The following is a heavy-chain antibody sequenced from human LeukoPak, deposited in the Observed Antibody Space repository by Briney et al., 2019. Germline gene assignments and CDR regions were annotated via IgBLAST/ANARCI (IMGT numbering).Heavy chain of an antibody. J-gene: IGHJ6*03. D-gene: IGHD2-15*01. CDR3: ARGAGVVAATRSYYYYMDV. Sequence: SVKVSCKASGGTFSSYAISWVRQAPGQGLEWMGGIIPIFGTANYAQKFQGRVTITADESTSTAYMELSSLRSEDTAVYYCARGAGVVAATRSYYYYMDVWGKGTTVTVSS. V-gene: IGHV1-69*01. CDR1: GGTFSSYA. CDR2: IIPIFGTA.